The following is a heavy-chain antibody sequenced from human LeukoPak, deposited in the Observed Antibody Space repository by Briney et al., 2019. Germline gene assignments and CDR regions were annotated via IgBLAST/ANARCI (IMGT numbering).Heavy chain of an antibody. Sequence: GGSLRLSCAASGFTFSSYAMSWVRQAPGKGLEWVAVISYDGSNKYYADSVKGRFTISRDNSKNTLYLQMNSLRAEDTAVYYCAKGGGNDYYGMDVWGQGTTVTVSS. CDR3: AKGGGNDYYGMDV. D-gene: IGHD6-25*01. CDR1: GFTFSSYA. V-gene: IGHV3-30*18. CDR2: ISYDGSNK. J-gene: IGHJ6*02.